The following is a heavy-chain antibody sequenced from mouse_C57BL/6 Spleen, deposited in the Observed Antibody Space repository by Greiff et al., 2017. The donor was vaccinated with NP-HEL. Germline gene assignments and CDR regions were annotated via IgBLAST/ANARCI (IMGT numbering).Heavy chain of an antibody. V-gene: IGHV1-20*01. CDR3: ARGTTVVVPYYFDY. J-gene: IGHJ2*01. CDR2: INPYNGDT. Sequence: EVKLQQSGPELVKPGDSVKISCKASGYSFTGYFMNWVMQSHGKSLEWIGRINPYNGDTFYNQKFKGKATLTVDKSSSTAHMELRSLTSEDSAVYYCARGTTVVVPYYFDYWGQGTTLTVSS. D-gene: IGHD1-1*01. CDR1: GYSFTGYF.